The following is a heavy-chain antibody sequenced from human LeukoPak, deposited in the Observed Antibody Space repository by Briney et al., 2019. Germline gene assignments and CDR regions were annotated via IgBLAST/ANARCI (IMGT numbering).Heavy chain of an antibody. Sequence: SETLSLTCTVSGGSISSSSYYWGWIRQPPEKGLEWIGSIYYSGSTYYNASLKSRVTISVDTSKNQFSLKLSSVTAADTAVYYCARSITGSSPFDYWGQGTLVTVSS. V-gene: IGHV4-39*01. CDR3: ARSITGSSPFDY. D-gene: IGHD5-12*01. J-gene: IGHJ4*02. CDR1: GGSISSSSYY. CDR2: IYYSGST.